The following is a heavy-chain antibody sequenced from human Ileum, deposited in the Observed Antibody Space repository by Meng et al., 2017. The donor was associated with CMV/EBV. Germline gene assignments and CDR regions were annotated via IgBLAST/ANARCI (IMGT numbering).Heavy chain of an antibody. D-gene: IGHD6-13*01. CDR3: VSGYSSSWTPYY. CDR1: GFNFSSYA. Sequence: VASGFNFSSYAVHWVRQAAGKGLEWVAVISYDGRNKYYADPVKDRFTISRDNSKNTLYLQMNSLRAEDTAVYYCVSGYSSSWTPYYWGQGNLVTVSS. V-gene: IGHV3-30*04. CDR2: ISYDGRNK. J-gene: IGHJ4*02.